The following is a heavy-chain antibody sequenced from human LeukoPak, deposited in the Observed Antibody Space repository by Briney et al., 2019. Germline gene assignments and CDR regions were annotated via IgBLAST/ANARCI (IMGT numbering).Heavy chain of an antibody. CDR3: ARDDGLDY. CDR1: GYTFADYY. V-gene: IGHV1-2*06. Sequence: ASVKVSCKASGYTFADYYMHRVRQAPGQGLEWMGRMSPTSGGTNYAPKFQGRVTMTRDTSISTAYMELSSLRSDDTAIYYCARDDGLDYWGQGTLVTVSS. CDR2: MSPTSGGT. J-gene: IGHJ4*02.